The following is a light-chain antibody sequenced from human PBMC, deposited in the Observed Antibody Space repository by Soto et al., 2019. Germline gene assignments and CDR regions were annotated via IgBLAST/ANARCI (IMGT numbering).Light chain of an antibody. Sequence: QSALTQPASVSGSPGQSISISCIGTSSDVGAFNYVSWYQHHPGKAPQLIIYDVTSRPSGVSNRFSASKSGNTASLTISGLAAEDEADYYCSSYTTRNTEVFGTGTKLTVL. CDR1: SSDVGAFNY. V-gene: IGLV2-14*03. J-gene: IGLJ1*01. CDR3: SSYTTRNTEV. CDR2: DVT.